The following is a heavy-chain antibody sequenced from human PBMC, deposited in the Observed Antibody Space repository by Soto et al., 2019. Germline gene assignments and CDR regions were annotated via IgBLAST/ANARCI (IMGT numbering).Heavy chain of an antibody. J-gene: IGHJ3*02. CDR1: GYIFSDYW. CDR3: ARQKWAEALDI. Sequence: EVQLVQSGAEGKKPGESLRISCKGSGYIFSDYWISWVRQEPGKGLEWLGRIDPTDSYKDYSPSLPGHVTMSVDKSIRTAYLEWSSLKASDSAMYYCARQKWAEALDIWGQGTMVTVSS. V-gene: IGHV5-10-1*03. CDR2: IDPTDSYK. D-gene: IGHD1-26*01.